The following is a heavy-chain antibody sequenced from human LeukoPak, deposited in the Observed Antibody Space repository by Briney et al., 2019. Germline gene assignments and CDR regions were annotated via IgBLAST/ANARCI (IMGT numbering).Heavy chain of an antibody. CDR3: ARAKAAPSLPYYFDY. V-gene: IGHV1-69*05. J-gene: IGHJ4*02. CDR2: IIPIFGTA. Sequence: ASVKVSCKASGGTFSSYAISWVRQAPGQGLEWMGGIIPIFGTANYAQKFQGRVTITTDESTSTAYMELSSLRSEDTAVYYCARAKAAPSLPYYFDYWGQGTLVTASS. CDR1: GGTFSSYA. D-gene: IGHD2-15*01.